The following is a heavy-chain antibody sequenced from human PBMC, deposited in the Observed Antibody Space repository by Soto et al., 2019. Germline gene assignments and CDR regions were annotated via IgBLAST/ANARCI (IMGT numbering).Heavy chain of an antibody. Sequence: TLSLTCAVSGDSVSSSFWWTWVRQPPGKGLEWIGEIYHTETTNYAPSLKSRVTISLDKSMNQFSLRFNSVTPADTAVYYCARYDFGTFDNWGQGIRVTVSS. CDR1: GDSVSSSFW. J-gene: IGHJ4*02. CDR2: IYHTETT. D-gene: IGHD4-17*01. CDR3: ARYDFGTFDN. V-gene: IGHV4-4*02.